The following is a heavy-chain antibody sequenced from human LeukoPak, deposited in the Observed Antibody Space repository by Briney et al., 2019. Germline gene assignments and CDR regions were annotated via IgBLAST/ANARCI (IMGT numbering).Heavy chain of an antibody. V-gene: IGHV1-18*01. CDR2: ISAYNGNT. D-gene: IGHD3-3*01. CDR3: ARVPFGVVSKDYYYYMDV. Sequence: ASVKVSCKASGYTFTSYGISWVWQAPGQGLEWMGWISAYNGNTNYAQKLQGRVTMTTDTSTSTAYMELRSLRSDDTAVYYCARVPFGVVSKDYYYYMDVWGKGTTVTVSS. CDR1: GYTFTSYG. J-gene: IGHJ6*03.